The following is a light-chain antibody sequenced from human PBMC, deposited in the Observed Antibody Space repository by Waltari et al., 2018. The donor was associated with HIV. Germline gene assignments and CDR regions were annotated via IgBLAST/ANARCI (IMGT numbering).Light chain of an antibody. CDR3: MQGTHFPRT. J-gene: IGKJ1*01. Sequence: DIVLTQTPLSSPVNPGQPAAFSCRSSETLVHTNGNTYLSWLHQRPGQPPRVLIYQFSQRLSGIPDIFTGSGAGTDFTLKISRVEPEDVGVFYCMQGTHFPRTFGQGTKV. V-gene: IGKV2-24*01. CDR2: QFS. CDR1: ETLVHTNGNTY.